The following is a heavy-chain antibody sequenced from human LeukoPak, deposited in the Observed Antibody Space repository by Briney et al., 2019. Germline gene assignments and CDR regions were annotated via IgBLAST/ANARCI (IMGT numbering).Heavy chain of an antibody. V-gene: IGHV3-48*03. D-gene: IGHD1-1*01. CDR2: IDFGGRII. J-gene: IGHJ4*02. Sequence: PGGSLRLSCVASGFTFSSYEMNWVRQVPGKALEWVSYIDFGGRIINYADHVKGRFTISRDNAKNSVYLQMNSLRAEDTAVYYCARGNGLERRYFQFDYWGQGILVTVSS. CDR1: GFTFSSYE. CDR3: ARGNGLERRYFQFDY.